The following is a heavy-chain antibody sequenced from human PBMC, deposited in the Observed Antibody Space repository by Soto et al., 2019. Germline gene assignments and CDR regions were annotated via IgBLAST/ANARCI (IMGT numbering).Heavy chain of an antibody. CDR1: GFTFDDYT. CDR3: AKGVELLWFGDVNWFDP. Sequence: EVQLVESGGVVVQPGGSLRLSCAASGFTFDDYTMHWVRQAPGKGLEWVSLISWDGGSTYYADSVKGRFTISRDNSKNSLYLQMNSVRTEDTALYYCAKGVELLWFGDVNWFDPWGQGTLVTVSS. J-gene: IGHJ5*02. CDR2: ISWDGGST. D-gene: IGHD3-10*01. V-gene: IGHV3-43*01.